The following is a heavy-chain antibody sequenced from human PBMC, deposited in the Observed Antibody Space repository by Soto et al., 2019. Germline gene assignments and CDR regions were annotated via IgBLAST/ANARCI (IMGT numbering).Heavy chain of an antibody. Sequence: QVPLVQSGAEVKKPGASVKVSCKASGYTFTGYYMHWVRQAPGQGLEWMGWINPNSGGTNYAQKFQGRVTMTRDTSISTAYMELSRLRSDDTAVYYCARPLNYYDSSGYADWFDPWGQGTLVTVSS. J-gene: IGHJ5*02. CDR3: ARPLNYYDSSGYADWFDP. CDR2: INPNSGGT. V-gene: IGHV1-2*02. CDR1: GYTFTGYY. D-gene: IGHD3-22*01.